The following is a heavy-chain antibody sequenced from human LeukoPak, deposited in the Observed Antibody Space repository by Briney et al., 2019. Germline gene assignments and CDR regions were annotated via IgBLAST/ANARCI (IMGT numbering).Heavy chain of an antibody. Sequence: GGSLRLSCAASGFSFSSYSMSWVRQAPGKGLEWVANIKQDGGEKFYVDSVKGRFTISRDDAKNSLYLQMNSLRAEDSAVYYCARERTIRPPCATNGDYWGQGTLVTVSS. CDR3: ARERTIRPPCATNGDY. CDR1: GFSFSSYS. CDR2: IKQDGGEK. V-gene: IGHV3-7*03. J-gene: IGHJ4*02.